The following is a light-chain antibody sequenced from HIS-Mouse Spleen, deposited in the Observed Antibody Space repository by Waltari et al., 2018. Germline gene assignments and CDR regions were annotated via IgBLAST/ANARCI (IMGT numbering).Light chain of an antibody. CDR2: DDS. Sequence: SYVLTQPPSVSVAPGKTARITCGGNNMGSKSVHWDQQQPGQAPVLVVYDDSDRPSGIPWRFSVSKSGNTATLTISRVEAGDEADYYCQVWDSSSDHVVFGGGTKLTVL. J-gene: IGLJ2*01. CDR3: QVWDSSSDHVV. V-gene: IGLV3-21*03. CDR1: NMGSKS.